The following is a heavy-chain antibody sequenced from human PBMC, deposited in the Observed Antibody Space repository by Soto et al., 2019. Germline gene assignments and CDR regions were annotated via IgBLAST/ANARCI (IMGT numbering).Heavy chain of an antibody. CDR2: ISATGGST. V-gene: IGHV3-23*01. CDR1: GFTFNNYA. Sequence: GGSLRLSCAASGFTFNNYAMNWVRQAPGKGLEWVATISATGGSTYYADSVKGRFTISRDNSKNTLYLQMNGLRVEDTAVYYCAKAGGDCSGGRCYSGQGDKWGQGTLVTVSS. J-gene: IGHJ4*02. D-gene: IGHD2-15*01. CDR3: AKAGGDCSGGRCYSGQGDK.